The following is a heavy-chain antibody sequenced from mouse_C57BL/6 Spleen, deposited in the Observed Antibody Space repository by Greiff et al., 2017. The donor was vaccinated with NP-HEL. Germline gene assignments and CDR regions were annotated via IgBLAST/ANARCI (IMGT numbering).Heavy chain of an antibody. Sequence: EVQVVESGGGLVKPGGSLKLSCAASGFTFSSYAMSWVRQTPEKRLEWVATISDGGSYTYYPDNVKGRFTISRDNAKNNLYLQMSHLKSEETAMYYCARGRDDSKGSAMDYWGQGTSVTVSS. D-gene: IGHD2-5*01. CDR1: GFTFSSYA. V-gene: IGHV5-4*01. CDR3: ARGRDDSKGSAMDY. J-gene: IGHJ4*01. CDR2: ISDGGSYT.